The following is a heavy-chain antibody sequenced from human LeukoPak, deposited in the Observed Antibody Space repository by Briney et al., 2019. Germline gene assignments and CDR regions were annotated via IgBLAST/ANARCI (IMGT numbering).Heavy chain of an antibody. D-gene: IGHD3-10*01. CDR3: ARRGGSGRSFDY. Sequence: SETLSLTCTVSGASVSSGGYYWSWIRQPPGKGLEWIGYIYYSGSTNYNPSLKSRVTISVDTSKNQFSLKVSSMTAADTAVYYCARRGGSGRSFDYWGQGTLVTVSS. CDR1: GASVSSGGYY. CDR2: IYYSGST. V-gene: IGHV4-61*08. J-gene: IGHJ4*02.